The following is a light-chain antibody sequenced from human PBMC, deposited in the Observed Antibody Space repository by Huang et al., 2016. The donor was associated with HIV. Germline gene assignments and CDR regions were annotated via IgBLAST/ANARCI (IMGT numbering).Light chain of an antibody. Sequence: DIKITQSPSSLSASVGDRVIITCRASKNINRYLNWYQQQPGKSPKLLISGASKLQCGVPSSFIAGGSGTHFTLAISSLQPDDSATYYCQQSAVTPRTFGQGTKLEI. J-gene: IGKJ2*01. CDR1: KNINRY. V-gene: IGKV1-39*01. CDR2: GAS. CDR3: QQSAVTPRT.